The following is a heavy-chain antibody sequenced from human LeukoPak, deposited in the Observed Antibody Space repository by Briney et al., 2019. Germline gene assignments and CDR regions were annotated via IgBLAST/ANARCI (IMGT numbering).Heavy chain of an antibody. V-gene: IGHV3-23*01. Sequence: GGSLRLSCAASGFTFSSYAMSWVRQSPGKGLEWVSGISGSGGSTYHADSVKGRFTISRDNSKNTLYLQMNSLRAEDTSVYFCARLSYWAFEIWGQGTMVTVSS. D-gene: IGHD2-21*01. J-gene: IGHJ3*02. CDR2: ISGSGGST. CDR1: GFTFSSYA. CDR3: ARLSYWAFEI.